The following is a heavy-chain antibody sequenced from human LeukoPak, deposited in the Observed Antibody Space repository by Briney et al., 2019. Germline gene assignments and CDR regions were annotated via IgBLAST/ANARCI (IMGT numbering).Heavy chain of an antibody. V-gene: IGHV3-23*01. J-gene: IGHJ4*02. D-gene: IGHD3-22*01. CDR1: GFRFNTYW. Sequence: GGSLRLSCAASGFRFNTYWMSWVRQAPGKGLEWVSAISTSGGRTFYADSVKGRFTISRDNSKNTLYLQMNSLKAEDTAIYYCAKDPTDFDSSGQTYFDYWGQGTLVTVSS. CDR2: ISTSGGRT. CDR3: AKDPTDFDSSGQTYFDY.